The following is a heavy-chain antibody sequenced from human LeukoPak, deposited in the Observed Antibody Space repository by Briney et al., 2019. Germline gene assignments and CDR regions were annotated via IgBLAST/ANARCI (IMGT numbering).Heavy chain of an antibody. D-gene: IGHD6-13*01. CDR1: GFAFNRCS. Sequence: GGSLRLSCAASGFAFNRCSMNWVRQAPGKGLEWVAVISYDGSNKYYADSVKGRFTISRDNSKNTLYLQMNSLRAEDTAVHYCAKISSSWSSFDYWGQGTLVTVSS. J-gene: IGHJ4*02. CDR2: ISYDGSNK. V-gene: IGHV3-30*18. CDR3: AKISSSWSSFDY.